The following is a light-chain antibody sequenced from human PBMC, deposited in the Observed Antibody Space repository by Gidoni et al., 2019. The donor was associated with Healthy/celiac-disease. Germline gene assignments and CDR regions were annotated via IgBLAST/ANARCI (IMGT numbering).Light chain of an antibody. J-gene: IGKJ4*01. CDR1: QSVSSD. CDR3: QQRSNWPPLT. V-gene: IGKV3-11*01. Sequence: EIVLTQSPATLSLSPGERATLSCRASQSVSSDIAWYQQKPGQAPRLLIDDAANRATGNPARFSGSGSGTDFTLNISSLEPEDFAVYYCQQRSNWPPLTFGGGTKVEIK. CDR2: DAA.